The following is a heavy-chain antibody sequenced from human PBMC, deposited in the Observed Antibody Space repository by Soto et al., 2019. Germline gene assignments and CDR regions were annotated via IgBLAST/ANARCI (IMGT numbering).Heavy chain of an antibody. CDR3: AKDQGYSSSWYQVGRGDY. CDR1: GFTFSSYA. J-gene: IGHJ4*02. D-gene: IGHD6-13*01. Sequence: GGSLRLSCAASGFTFSSYAMSWVRQAPGKGLEWVSAISGSGGSTYYADSVKGRFTISRDNSKNTLYLQMNSLRAEDTAVYYCAKDQGYSSSWYQVGRGDYWGQGTLVTVSS. CDR2: ISGSGGST. V-gene: IGHV3-23*01.